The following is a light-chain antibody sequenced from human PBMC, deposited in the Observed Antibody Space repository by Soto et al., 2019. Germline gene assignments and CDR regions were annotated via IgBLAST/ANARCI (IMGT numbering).Light chain of an antibody. J-gene: IGKJ1*01. CDR3: QQYNTFSEWT. Sequence: DIQMTQSPSTLSASVGEKVTITFWASQSIDNWLAWYQQKPGKAPRLLISKASTLEAGVPSRFSGSGSGTEFTLTISSLQPDDFATYYCQQYNTFSEWTFGQGTKVDIK. V-gene: IGKV1-5*03. CDR2: KAS. CDR1: QSIDNW.